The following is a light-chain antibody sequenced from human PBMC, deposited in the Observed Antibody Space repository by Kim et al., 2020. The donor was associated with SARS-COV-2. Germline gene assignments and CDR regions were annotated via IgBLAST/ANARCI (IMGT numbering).Light chain of an antibody. CDR3: QQSYSTPLT. V-gene: IGKV1-39*01. Sequence: SAAVGDRVTITCRASQSMSSYLNWYQQKPGKAPKLLIYAASSLQSGVPSRFSGSGSGTDFTLTISSLQPEDFATYYCQQSYSTPLTFGGGTKVEI. J-gene: IGKJ4*01. CDR2: AAS. CDR1: QSMSSY.